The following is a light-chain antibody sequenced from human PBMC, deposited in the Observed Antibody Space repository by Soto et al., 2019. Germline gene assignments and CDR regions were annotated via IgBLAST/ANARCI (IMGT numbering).Light chain of an antibody. CDR2: KAS. J-gene: IGKJ1*01. V-gene: IGKV1-5*03. CDR3: QHYNSYSEA. Sequence: IRTTQSPSTLSGSVGDRDTITCRASQTISSWLAWYQQKPGKAPKLLIYKASTLKSGVPSRFSGSGSGTEFTLTISSLQPDDFATYYCQHYNSYSEAFGQGTKVDIK. CDR1: QTISSW.